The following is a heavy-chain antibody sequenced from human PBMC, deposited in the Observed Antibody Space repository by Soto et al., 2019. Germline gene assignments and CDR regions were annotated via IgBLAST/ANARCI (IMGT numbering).Heavy chain of an antibody. V-gene: IGHV3-7*01. J-gene: IGHJ4*02. CDR3: ARSGDVATVTDY. CDR2: INEDGSKN. D-gene: IGHD4-17*01. CDR1: GFTFGTYW. Sequence: EVQLVESGGGLVQPGGSLRLSCAASGFTFGTYWMSWVRQAPGKGLEWVANINEDGSKNYYVDSVRGRFTISRDNAQKLLYLHMSSLRAEDTAVYYCARSGDVATVTDYWGQGTLVTVSS.